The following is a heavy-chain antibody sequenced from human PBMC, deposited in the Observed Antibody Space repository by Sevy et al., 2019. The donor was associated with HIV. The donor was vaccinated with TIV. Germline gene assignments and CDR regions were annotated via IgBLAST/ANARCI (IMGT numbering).Heavy chain of an antibody. CDR2: ISGSGDRT. V-gene: IGHV3-23*01. CDR1: GFSFNSYA. J-gene: IGHJ4*02. D-gene: IGHD7-27*01. Sequence: GGSLRLSCAASGFSFNSYAMSWVRQAPGKGLEWVSVISGSGDRTYYADSMKGRLTISRDNSKNMLYLQMNSLRAEDTAVYYCAKNGAHWGYFDYWGQGTLVTVSS. CDR3: AKNGAHWGYFDY.